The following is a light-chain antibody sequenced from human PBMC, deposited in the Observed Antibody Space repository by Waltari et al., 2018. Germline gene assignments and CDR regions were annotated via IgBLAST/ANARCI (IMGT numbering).Light chain of an antibody. Sequence: QSALTQPASVSGSPGQSITISCTGSSSDVGGDDSVSWYEAHPGLAPKVIIYDDNKRPSGVSDRFSGAKSGTPASLTISGLQAEDEATFYCSSQSTKNGVIFGGGTKVTVL. CDR1: SSDVGGDDS. CDR2: DDN. V-gene: IGLV2-14*03. J-gene: IGLJ2*01. CDR3: SSQSTKNGVI.